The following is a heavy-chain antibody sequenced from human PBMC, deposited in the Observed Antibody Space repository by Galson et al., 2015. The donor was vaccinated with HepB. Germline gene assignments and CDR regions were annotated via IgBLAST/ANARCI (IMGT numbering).Heavy chain of an antibody. Sequence: SLRLSCAASGFTFSSYRMHWVRQAPGKGLVWVSRINSDGSSTSYADSVKGRFTISSDNAKNTLYLQMNSLRAEDTAVYYCARGGIWEDTAMLLDYWGQGTLVTVSS. J-gene: IGHJ4*02. CDR2: INSDGSST. D-gene: IGHD5-18*01. CDR1: GFTFSSYR. CDR3: ARGGIWEDTAMLLDY. V-gene: IGHV3-74*01.